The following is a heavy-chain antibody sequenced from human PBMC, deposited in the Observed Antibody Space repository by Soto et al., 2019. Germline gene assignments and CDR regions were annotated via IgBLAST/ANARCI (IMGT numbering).Heavy chain of an antibody. CDR1: GRSITTSSYY. D-gene: IGHD3-10*01. V-gene: IGHV4-39*01. CDR3: ARHAKGYYASGSYDYWFDP. J-gene: IGHJ5*02. CDR2: IHYSAST. Sequence: NPSLTCTASGRSITTSSYYWCWIRHAPVPRLEYIGSIHYSASTYYSPSLKSRVSISVDTSNNQFSLRLSSVTAADTAIYSCARHAKGYYASGSYDYWFDPWGKGKLVTV.